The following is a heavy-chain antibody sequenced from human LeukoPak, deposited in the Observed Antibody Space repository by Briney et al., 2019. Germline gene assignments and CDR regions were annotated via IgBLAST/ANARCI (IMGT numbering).Heavy chain of an antibody. CDR2: ISWNSGSI. V-gene: IGHV3-9*01. D-gene: IGHD4-17*01. Sequence: GRSLRLSCAASGFTFDDYAMHWVRQAPGKGLEWVSGISWNSGSIGYADSVKGRFTISRDNSKNTLYLQMNSLRAGDTAVYYCAKSDYGDHDYWGQGTLVTVSS. CDR3: AKSDYGDHDY. J-gene: IGHJ4*02. CDR1: GFTFDDYA.